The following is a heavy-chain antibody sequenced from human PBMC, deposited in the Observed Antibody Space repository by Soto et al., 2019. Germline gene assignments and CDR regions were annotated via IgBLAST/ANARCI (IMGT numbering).Heavy chain of an antibody. J-gene: IGHJ3*02. V-gene: IGHV3-9*01. D-gene: IGHD3-10*01. Sequence: GGSLRLSCAASGFTFVDYAMHWVRQAPGKGREWVSGISWNSGSIGYADSVKGRFTISRDNAKHSLYLQMNSLRAKDTALYYCAKDISQLFPGAFDIWGQGAMVTVSS. CDR1: GFTFVDYA. CDR2: ISWNSGSI. CDR3: AKDISQLFPGAFDI.